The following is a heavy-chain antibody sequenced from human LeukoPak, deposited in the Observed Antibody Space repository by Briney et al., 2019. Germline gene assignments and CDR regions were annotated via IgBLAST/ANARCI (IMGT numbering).Heavy chain of an antibody. CDR2: ISGSGGST. Sequence: GGSLRLSCAVSGFTFSSYAMSWVRQAPGKGLEWVSAISGSGGSTYYADSVKGRFTISRDNSKNTLYLQMNSLRAEDTAVYYCAKARSPRIVGARFSPGDWFDPWGQGTLVTVSS. V-gene: IGHV3-23*01. D-gene: IGHD1-26*01. J-gene: IGHJ5*02. CDR3: AKARSPRIVGARFSPGDWFDP. CDR1: GFTFSSYA.